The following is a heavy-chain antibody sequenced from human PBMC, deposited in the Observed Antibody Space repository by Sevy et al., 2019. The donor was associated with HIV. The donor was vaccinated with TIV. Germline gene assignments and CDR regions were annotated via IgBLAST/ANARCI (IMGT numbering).Heavy chain of an antibody. CDR3: ARTPILVIPGATDLYFDN. CDR1: GGTFSNYA. V-gene: IGHV1-69*13. D-gene: IGHD2-2*01. CDR2: IIPIFGTT. J-gene: IGHJ4*02. Sequence: ASVKVSCKASGGTFSNYALSWARQAPGQGLEWMGGIIPIFGTTNFAQTFQGRVTIIADEFTSTAYMELSSLRSADTAVYYCARTPILVIPGATDLYFDNWGQGTLVTVSS.